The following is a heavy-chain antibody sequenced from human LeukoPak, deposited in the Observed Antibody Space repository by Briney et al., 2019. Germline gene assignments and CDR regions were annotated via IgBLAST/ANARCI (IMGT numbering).Heavy chain of an antibody. J-gene: IGHJ2*01. CDR3: ARAVVGSGERYFDL. CDR1: GYTFTGYY. Sequence: ASVKVSCKASGYTFTGYYMHWVRQAPGQGLEWMGWINPNSGGTNYAQKFPGRVTMTRDTSISTAYMELSRLRSDDTAVYYCARAVVGSGERYFDLWGRGTLVTVSS. V-gene: IGHV1-2*02. D-gene: IGHD7-27*01. CDR2: INPNSGGT.